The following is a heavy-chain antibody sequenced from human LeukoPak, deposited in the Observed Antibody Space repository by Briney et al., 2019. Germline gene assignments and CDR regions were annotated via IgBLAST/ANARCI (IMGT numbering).Heavy chain of an antibody. V-gene: IGHV3-48*04. CDR3: ASKYYYGSGSYNNWFDP. CDR1: GFTFSSYS. J-gene: IGHJ5*02. D-gene: IGHD3-10*01. Sequence: GGSLRLSCAASGFTFSSYSMNWVRQAPGKGLEWVSYISSSSSTIYYADSVKGRFTISRDNAKNSLYLQMNSLRAEDTAVYYCASKYYYGSGSYNNWFDPWGQGTLVTVSS. CDR2: ISSSSSTI.